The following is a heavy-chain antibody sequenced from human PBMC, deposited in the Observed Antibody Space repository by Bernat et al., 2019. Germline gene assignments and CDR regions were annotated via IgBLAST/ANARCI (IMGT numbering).Heavy chain of an antibody. CDR3: AKDPMEWELPIDY. Sequence: EVQLVESGGGLVQPGGSLRLSCAASGFTFSSYWMHWVRQAPGKGLVWVSLINSDGSSTSYADSVKGRFTISRDSAKNTLYLQMNSLRAEDTAVYYCAKDPMEWELPIDYWGRGTLVSVSS. J-gene: IGHJ4*02. CDR2: INSDGSST. D-gene: IGHD1-26*01. V-gene: IGHV3-74*01. CDR1: GFTFSSYW.